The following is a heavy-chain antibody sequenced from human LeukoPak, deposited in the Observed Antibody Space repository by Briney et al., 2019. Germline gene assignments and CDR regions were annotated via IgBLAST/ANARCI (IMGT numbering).Heavy chain of an antibody. Sequence: GGSLRLSCAASGFTFSSYAMHWVRQAPGKGLEWVAVISYDGSNKYYADSVKGRFTISRDNSKNTLYLQMNSLRAEDTAVYYCARGPSGPDYYDSSGYYTLGAFDIWGQGTMVTVSS. J-gene: IGHJ3*02. D-gene: IGHD3-22*01. CDR3: ARGPSGPDYYDSSGYYTLGAFDI. V-gene: IGHV3-30*04. CDR2: ISYDGSNK. CDR1: GFTFSSYA.